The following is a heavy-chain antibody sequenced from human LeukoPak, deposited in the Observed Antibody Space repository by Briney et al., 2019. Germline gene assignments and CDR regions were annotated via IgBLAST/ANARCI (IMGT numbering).Heavy chain of an antibody. J-gene: IGHJ4*02. CDR3: ARGPPYIVVVTAIGFFDS. Sequence: SETLSLTCTVSGGSIRSGGYYWSWIRQHPGKGLEWIGYIYYSGRTDYNPSLKSRVTVSVDTSMNQFSLRLSSVTAADTAVYYCARGPPYIVVVTAIGFFDSWGQGTLVTVSS. V-gene: IGHV4-31*03. CDR2: IYYSGRT. D-gene: IGHD2-21*02. CDR1: GGSIRSGGYY.